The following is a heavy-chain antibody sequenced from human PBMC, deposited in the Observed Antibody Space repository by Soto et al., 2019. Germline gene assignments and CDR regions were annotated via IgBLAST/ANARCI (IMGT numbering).Heavy chain of an antibody. J-gene: IGHJ6*02. CDR1: GFDASVNY. CDR2: INSGGST. CDR3: VRENYYYGMDV. Sequence: PGGSLRLSCAASGFDASVNYMTWVRQAPGKGLEWVSAINSGGSTFYADSVKGRFTISRDNSKDTLYLRMNSLRVEDTAMYYCVRENYYYGMDVWGQGTAVTVSS. V-gene: IGHV3-66*01.